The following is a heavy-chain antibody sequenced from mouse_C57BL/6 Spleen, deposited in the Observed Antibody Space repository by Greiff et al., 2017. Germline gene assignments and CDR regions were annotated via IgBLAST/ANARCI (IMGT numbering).Heavy chain of an antibody. CDR3: ARRAITTVVATDYYAMDY. D-gene: IGHD1-1*01. J-gene: IGHJ4*01. V-gene: IGHV1-61*01. Sequence: VQLQQPGAELVRPGSSVKLSCKASGYTFTSYWMDWVKQRPGQGLEWIGNIYPSDSETHYNQQFKDKATLTVDKSSSTAYMQLSSLTSEDSAVYYCARRAITTVVATDYYAMDYWGQGTSVTVSS. CDR2: IYPSDSET. CDR1: GYTFTSYW.